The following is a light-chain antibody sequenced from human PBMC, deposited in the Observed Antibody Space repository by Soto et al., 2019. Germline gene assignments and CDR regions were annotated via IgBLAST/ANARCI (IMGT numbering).Light chain of an antibody. CDR1: DNIGSY. CDR2: AAS. V-gene: IGKV1-39*01. Sequence: DIQMTQSPSSLSASVGDRVTITCRASDNIGSYLNWYQHEPGRAPRLLISAASGLQSGVPSRFSGVGSGTDFTLSISDLQPEDVATYYCQQTYSRPRPFGQGTKGV. CDR3: QQTYSRPRP. J-gene: IGKJ1*01.